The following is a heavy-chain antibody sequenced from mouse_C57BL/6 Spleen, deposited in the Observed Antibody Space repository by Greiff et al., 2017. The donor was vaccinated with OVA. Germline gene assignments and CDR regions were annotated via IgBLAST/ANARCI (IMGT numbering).Heavy chain of an antibody. CDR1: GFSLTSYG. CDR2: IWSGGST. D-gene: IGHD1-1*01. CDR3: ARDGDYSWFAY. Sequence: QVQLQQSGPGLVQPSQSLSITCTVSGFSLTSYGVHWVRQSPGKGLEWLGVIWSGGSTDYNAAFISRLSISKDNAKSQVFFKLIRLQADDTAIYYCARDGDYSWFAYWGQGTLVTVSA. J-gene: IGHJ3*01. V-gene: IGHV2-2*01.